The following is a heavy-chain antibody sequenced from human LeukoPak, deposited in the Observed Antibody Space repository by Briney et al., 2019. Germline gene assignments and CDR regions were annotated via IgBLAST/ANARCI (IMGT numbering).Heavy chain of an antibody. V-gene: IGHV4-59*01. Sequence: PSETLSLTCTVSGGSISSYYWSWIRQPPGKGLEWIGYIYYSGSTNYNPSLKSRVTISVDTSKNRFSLKLSSVTAADTAVYYCARAGYYDSSGYYPQYYYYYMDVWGKGTTVTVSS. CDR2: IYYSGST. CDR3: ARAGYYDSSGYYPQYYYYYMDV. D-gene: IGHD3-22*01. J-gene: IGHJ6*03. CDR1: GGSISSYY.